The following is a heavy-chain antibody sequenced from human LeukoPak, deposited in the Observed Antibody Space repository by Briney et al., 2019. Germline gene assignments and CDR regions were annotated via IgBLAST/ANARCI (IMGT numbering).Heavy chain of an antibody. J-gene: IGHJ6*02. V-gene: IGHV4-59*08. CDR3: ARRRAPAAPHYYYYGMDV. CDR2: IYYSGST. D-gene: IGHD2-2*01. CDR1: GGSISSYY. Sequence: PSETLSLTCTVSGGSISSYYWSWIRQPPGKGLEWIGYIYYSGSTNYNPSLKSRVTISVDTSKNQFSLKLSSVTAADTAVYYCARRRAPAAPHYYYYGMDVWGQGTTVTVSS.